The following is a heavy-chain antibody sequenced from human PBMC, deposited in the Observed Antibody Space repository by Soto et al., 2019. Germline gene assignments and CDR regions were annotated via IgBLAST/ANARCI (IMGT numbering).Heavy chain of an antibody. CDR1: GFPFSTFE. V-gene: IGHV3-48*03. CDR2: IRGGSDVV. D-gene: IGHD3-16*01. Sequence: EVQLVESGGGLVQPGGSLRLSCAASGFPFSTFEMNWVRQAPGKGLEWLSYIRGGSDVVYYADSVRGRFTISRDNAKNSLYLQMSGLRDEDTGVYFCVGGGLSYFDYWGQGALVTVSS. J-gene: IGHJ4*02. CDR3: VGGGLSYFDY.